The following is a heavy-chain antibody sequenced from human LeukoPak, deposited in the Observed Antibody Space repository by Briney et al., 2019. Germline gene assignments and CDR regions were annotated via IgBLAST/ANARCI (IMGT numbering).Heavy chain of an antibody. CDR3: ARGGRMIRRFDY. Sequence: PSETLSLTCTVSGGSISSGGYYWSWIRQHPGKGLEWIGYIYYSGSTYYNPSLKSRVTISVDTSKNQFSLKLSSVTAADTAVYYCARGGRMIRRFDYWGQGTLVPVSS. J-gene: IGHJ4*02. CDR2: IYYSGST. D-gene: IGHD2/OR15-2a*01. V-gene: IGHV4-31*03. CDR1: GGSISSGGYY.